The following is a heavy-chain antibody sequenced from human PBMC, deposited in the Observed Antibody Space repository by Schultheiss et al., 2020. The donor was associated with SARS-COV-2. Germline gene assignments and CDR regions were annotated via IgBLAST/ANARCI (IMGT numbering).Heavy chain of an antibody. CDR1: GYRFTSYW. J-gene: IGHJ4*02. V-gene: IGHV5-51*01. CDR2: IYPGDSDT. CDR3: ARGGHLEWELLRV. D-gene: IGHD1-26*01. Sequence: GESLKISCKGSGYRFTSYWIGWVRQMPGKGLEWMGIIYPGDSDTRYSPSFQGQVSISADKSISTAYLQWSSLKASDTAMYYCARGGHLEWELLRVWGQGTLVTVSS.